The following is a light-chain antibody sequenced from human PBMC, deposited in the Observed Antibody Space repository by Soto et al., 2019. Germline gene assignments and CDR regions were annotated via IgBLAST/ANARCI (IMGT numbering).Light chain of an antibody. J-gene: IGLJ1*01. CDR3: SSYAGSNNV. Sequence: QSVLTQPASVSGSPGQSITISCTGTSSDVGSYNFVSWYQQLPGKAPKLMIYEVSNRPSGVPDRFSGSKSGNTASLTVSGLQAEDEADYYCSSYAGSNNVFGTGTKVTVL. V-gene: IGLV2-8*01. CDR2: EVS. CDR1: SSDVGSYNF.